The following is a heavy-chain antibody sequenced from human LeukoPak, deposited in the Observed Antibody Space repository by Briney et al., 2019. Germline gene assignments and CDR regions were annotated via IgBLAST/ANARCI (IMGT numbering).Heavy chain of an antibody. V-gene: IGHV1-8*03. CDR3: ARYIVGATDFDY. J-gene: IGHJ4*02. Sequence: ASVKVSCKASGYTFTSYDINWVRQATGQGLEWMGWMNPNSGNTGYAQKFQGRVTITRNTSISTAYMELSSLRSDDTAVYYCARYIVGATDFDYWGQGTLVTVSS. CDR2: MNPNSGNT. D-gene: IGHD1-26*01. CDR1: GYTFTSYD.